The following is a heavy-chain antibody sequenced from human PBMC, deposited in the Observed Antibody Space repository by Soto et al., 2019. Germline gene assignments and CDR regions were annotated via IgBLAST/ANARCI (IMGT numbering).Heavy chain of an antibody. CDR3: AREIVTAGGNNYFDP. CDR1: GGSISSGGYS. V-gene: IGHV4-30-2*01. J-gene: IGHJ5*02. D-gene: IGHD2-21*02. Sequence: SETLSLTCAVSGGSISSGGYSWSWIRQPPGKGLEWIGYIYHTGDTNFNPSLQSRVTISVDKSNNQFSLRLNSLTAADTAVYFCAREIVTAGGNNYFDPWGPGTLVTVSS. CDR2: IYHTGDT.